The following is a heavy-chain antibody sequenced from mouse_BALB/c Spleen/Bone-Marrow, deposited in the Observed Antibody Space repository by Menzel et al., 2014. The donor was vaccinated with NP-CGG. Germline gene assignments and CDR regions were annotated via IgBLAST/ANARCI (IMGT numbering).Heavy chain of an antibody. CDR3: TRSRGNDSWVAY. CDR1: GYTFTSYW. D-gene: IGHD2-3*01. CDR2: IDPSDSYT. Sequence: VQLQQSGAELAKPGASVKMSCKASGYTFTSYWMHWVKQRPGQGLEWIGVIDPSDSYTSYNQRFKGKATLTVDTSSSTAYMQFSSLASEDSAVYYCTRSRGNDSWVAYWGQGTLVTVSA. J-gene: IGHJ3*01. V-gene: IGHV1S127*01.